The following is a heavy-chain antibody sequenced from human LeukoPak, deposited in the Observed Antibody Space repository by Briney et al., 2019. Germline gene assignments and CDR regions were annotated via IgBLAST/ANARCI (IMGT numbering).Heavy chain of an antibody. J-gene: IGHJ5*02. Sequence: GESLKISCKGSGYSFTSYWIGWVRQMPGKGLEWIGIIYPGDSDTRYSPSFQGQVTISADKSISTAYLQWSSLKASDTAMYYCARLDCSGGSCYSRGGFDPWGQGTLVTVSS. V-gene: IGHV5-51*01. CDR1: GYSFTSYW. D-gene: IGHD2-15*01. CDR3: ARLDCSGGSCYSRGGFDP. CDR2: IYPGDSDT.